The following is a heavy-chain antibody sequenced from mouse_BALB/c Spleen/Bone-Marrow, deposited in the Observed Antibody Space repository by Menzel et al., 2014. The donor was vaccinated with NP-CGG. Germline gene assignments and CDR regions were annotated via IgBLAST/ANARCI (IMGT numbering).Heavy chain of an antibody. CDR3: ARGGNYAWFAY. V-gene: IGHV5-17*02. Sequence: EVKLVESGGGLVQPGGFRKLSCAASGFTFSSFGMHWVRQAPEKGLEWVAYISSGCSTIYYADTVKGRFTISRDNPKNTLFLQMTSLRSEDTAMYYCARGGNYAWFAYWGQGTLVTVSA. J-gene: IGHJ3*01. D-gene: IGHD2-1*01. CDR1: GFTFSSFG. CDR2: ISSGCSTI.